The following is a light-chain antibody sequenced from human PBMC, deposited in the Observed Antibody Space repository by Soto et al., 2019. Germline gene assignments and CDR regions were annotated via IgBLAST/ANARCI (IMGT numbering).Light chain of an antibody. J-gene: IGLJ1*01. Sequence: QSVLTQPPSASGTPGQRVTVSCSGSSSNIGSNTVSWYQQLPGTAPKLLIYNSDQRPSGVPDRFSGSKSGTSASLAISGLQSGDEADYYCAAWDDSLLGFYVFGTGTKLTVL. CDR1: SSNIGSNT. CDR2: NSD. V-gene: IGLV1-44*01. CDR3: AAWDDSLLGFYV.